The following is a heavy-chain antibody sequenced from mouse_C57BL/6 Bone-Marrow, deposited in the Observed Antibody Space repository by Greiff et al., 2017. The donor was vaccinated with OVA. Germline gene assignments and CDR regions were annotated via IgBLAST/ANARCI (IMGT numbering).Heavy chain of an antibody. CDR2: ISDGGSYT. J-gene: IGHJ1*03. Sequence: EVKLVESGGGLVKPGGSLKLSCAASGFTFSSYAMSWVRQTPEKRLEWVATISDGGSYTYYPDNVKGRFTISRDKAKNNLYLQMSHLKSEDTAMYYCARFKGYFDVWGTGTTVTVSS. V-gene: IGHV5-4*03. CDR3: ARFKGYFDV. CDR1: GFTFSSYA.